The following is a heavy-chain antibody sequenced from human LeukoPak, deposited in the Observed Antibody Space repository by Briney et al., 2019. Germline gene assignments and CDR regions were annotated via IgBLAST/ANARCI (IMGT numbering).Heavy chain of an antibody. V-gene: IGHV4-39*01. CDR1: GGSVSSSRHF. CDR3: ASLHNFDLYY. J-gene: IGHJ4*02. CDR2: IYYSGNT. D-gene: IGHD3-9*01. Sequence: SETLSLTCTVSGGSVSSSRHFWGWIRQPPGKGLEWIGSIYYSGNTYYSPSLKSRVTISVDTSKNQFSLKMSSVTAADTAVYYCASLHNFDLYYWGQGTLVTVSS.